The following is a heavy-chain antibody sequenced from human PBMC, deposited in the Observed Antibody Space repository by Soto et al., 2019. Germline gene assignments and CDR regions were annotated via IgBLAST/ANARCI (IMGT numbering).Heavy chain of an antibody. CDR1: GFSLSNARMG. D-gene: IGHD2-15*01. V-gene: IGHV2-26*01. CDR2: IFSNDEK. Sequence: GSGPTLVNPTETLTLTCTVSGFSLSNARMGVSWIRQPPGKALEWLAHIFSNDEKSYSTSLKSRLTISKDTSKSQVVLTMTNMDPVDTDTYYCARMRAYCSGGSSYQTMYNWFDPWGQGTLVTVS. CDR3: ARMRAYCSGGSSYQTMYNWFDP. J-gene: IGHJ5*02.